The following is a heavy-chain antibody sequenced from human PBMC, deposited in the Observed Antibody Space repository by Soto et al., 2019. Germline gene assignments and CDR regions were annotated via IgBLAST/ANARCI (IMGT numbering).Heavy chain of an antibody. D-gene: IGHD1-26*01. CDR1: GGSISSGGYS. V-gene: IGHV4-30-2*01. Sequence: QLQLQESGSGLVKPSQTLSLTCAVSGGSISSGGYSWSWIRQPPGKGLEWIGYIYHSGSTYYNPSHKSRVTISVDRSKTQSSLKLSSVTAADTAVYYGPAGGGLPRYYWGQGTLVTVSS. CDR2: IYHSGST. J-gene: IGHJ4*02. CDR3: PAGGGLPRYY.